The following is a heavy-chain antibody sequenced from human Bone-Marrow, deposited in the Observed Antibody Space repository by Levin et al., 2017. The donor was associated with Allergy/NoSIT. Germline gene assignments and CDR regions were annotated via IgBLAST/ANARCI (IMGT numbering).Heavy chain of an antibody. Sequence: GESLKISCKASGYTFTDYAINWVRQAPGQGLEWVGWMNTIAENSAYAQGFTGRFAFSLDTSVSTAFLQVSNLKVEDTAVYYCARELGRSLDASDLWGQGTMVTVSS. V-gene: IGHV7-4-1*02. D-gene: IGHD7-27*01. J-gene: IGHJ3*01. CDR2: MNTIAENS. CDR1: GYTFTDYA. CDR3: ARELGRSLDASDL.